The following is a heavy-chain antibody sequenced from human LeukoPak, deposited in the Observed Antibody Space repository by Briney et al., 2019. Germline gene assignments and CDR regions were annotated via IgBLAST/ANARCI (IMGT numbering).Heavy chain of an antibody. CDR2: ITTGRGET. V-gene: IGHV1-3*03. CDR3: ARDLLYDSSGIFDY. D-gene: IGHD3-22*01. CDR1: GYTFTDYA. J-gene: IGHJ4*02. Sequence: ASVKVSCKASGYTFTDYALHWVRQAPGQSLEWMGWITTGRGETRYSQEFQRRITFTRDTSASTVYMDLSDLRSEDTAVYYCARDLLYDSSGIFDYWGQGTLVTVSS.